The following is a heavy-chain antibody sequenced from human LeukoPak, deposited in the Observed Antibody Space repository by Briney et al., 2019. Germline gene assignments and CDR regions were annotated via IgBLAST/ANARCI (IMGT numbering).Heavy chain of an antibody. CDR2: IYSGGST. CDR1: GFTVSSNY. Sequence: GGSLRLSCAASGFTVSSNYMSWVRQAPGKGLEWVSVIYSGGSTYYADSVKGRFTISRDNSKNTLYLQMNSLRAEDTAVYYCARSEGSGNYKLDYWGQGTLVTVSS. V-gene: IGHV3-53*01. D-gene: IGHD4-23*01. CDR3: ARSEGSGNYKLDY. J-gene: IGHJ4*02.